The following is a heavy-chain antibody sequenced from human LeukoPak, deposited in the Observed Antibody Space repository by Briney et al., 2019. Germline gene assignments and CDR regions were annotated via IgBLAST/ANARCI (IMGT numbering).Heavy chain of an antibody. D-gene: IGHD6-13*01. J-gene: IGHJ5*02. CDR2: ISYDGSNK. Sequence: SGRSLRLSCAASGFTFSSYGMHWVRQAPGKGLEWVAVISYDGSNKYYADSVKGRFTISRDNSKNTLYLQMNSLRAEDTAVYYCAKPGIAAASTSPNWFDPWGQGTLVTVSS. CDR3: AKPGIAAASTSPNWFDP. CDR1: GFTFSSYG. V-gene: IGHV3-30*18.